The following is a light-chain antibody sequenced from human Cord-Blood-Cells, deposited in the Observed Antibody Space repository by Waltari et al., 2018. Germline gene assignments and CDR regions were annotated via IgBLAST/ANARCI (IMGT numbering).Light chain of an antibody. V-gene: IGLV2-14*01. CDR3: SSYTSSSTLVV. Sequence: QSALTQPASVSGSPGQSITISCTGTSSDVGGYNYVSWYQQHPGKAPKLMIYDVRYRPSWVANLFSGSKSGNTASLTISGLQAEDEADYYCSSYTSSSTLVVFGGGTKLTVL. CDR1: SSDVGGYNY. CDR2: DVR. J-gene: IGLJ2*01.